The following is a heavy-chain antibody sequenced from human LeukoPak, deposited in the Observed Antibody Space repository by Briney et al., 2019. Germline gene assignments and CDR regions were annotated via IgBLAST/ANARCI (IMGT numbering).Heavy chain of an antibody. V-gene: IGHV1-2*02. Sequence: GASVKVSCKASGYTFTGYYMHWVRQAPGQGLEWMGLINPNSGGTDYAQTFQGRVTMTTDTSTSTAYMELRSLRSDDTAVYYCARDLKRSRARWENLGFDPWGQGTLVTVSS. CDR3: ARDLKRSRARWENLGFDP. CDR1: GYTFTGYY. CDR2: INPNSGGT. D-gene: IGHD1-26*01. J-gene: IGHJ5*02.